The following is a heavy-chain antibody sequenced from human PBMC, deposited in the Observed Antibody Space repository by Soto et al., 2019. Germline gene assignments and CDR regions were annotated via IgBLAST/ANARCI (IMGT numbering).Heavy chain of an antibody. Sequence: QLQLQESGPGLVKPSETLSLTCTVSGGSISSSSYYWGWIRQPPGKGLEWIGSIYYSGSTYYNPSSKSRVTISVDTSKNHFSLKLSSVTAADTAVYYCATAPYDILTGYYNGPFDYWGQGTLVTVSS. D-gene: IGHD3-9*01. V-gene: IGHV4-39*01. CDR2: IYYSGST. CDR3: ATAPYDILTGYYNGPFDY. CDR1: GGSISSSSYY. J-gene: IGHJ4*02.